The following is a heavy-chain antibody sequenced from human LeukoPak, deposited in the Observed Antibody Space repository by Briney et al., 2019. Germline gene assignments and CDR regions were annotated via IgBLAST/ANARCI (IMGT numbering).Heavy chain of an antibody. Sequence: PGGSLRLSCAASGLTFSSHWMHWVRQAPGKGLVWVSRITNDGSSTTYADSVKGRFTISRDNAKNSLYLQMNSLRPEDTALYYCAKGSQATSSGWADYWGQGTLVTVSS. CDR1: GLTFSSHW. J-gene: IGHJ4*02. V-gene: IGHV3-74*01. D-gene: IGHD6-19*01. CDR2: ITNDGSST. CDR3: AKGSQATSSGWADY.